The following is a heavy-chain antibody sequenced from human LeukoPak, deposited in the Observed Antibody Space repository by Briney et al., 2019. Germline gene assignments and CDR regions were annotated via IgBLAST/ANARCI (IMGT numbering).Heavy chain of an antibody. CDR2: IYYSGST. CDR1: GGSISSSSYY. J-gene: IGHJ4*02. CDR3: ARYTAMVTSPTSRLVSFFDY. V-gene: IGHV4-39*07. D-gene: IGHD5-18*01. Sequence: SETLSLTCTVSGGSISSSSYYWGWIRQPPGKGLEWIGSIYYSGSTYYNPSLKSRVTISVDTSKNQFSLKLSSVTAADTAVYYCARYTAMVTSPTSRLVSFFDYWGQGTLVTVSS.